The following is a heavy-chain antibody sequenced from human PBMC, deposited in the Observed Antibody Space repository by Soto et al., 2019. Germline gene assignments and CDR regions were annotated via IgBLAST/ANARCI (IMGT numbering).Heavy chain of an antibody. CDR2: IHQSGDT. J-gene: IGHJ4*02. D-gene: IGHD3-16*01. CDR1: GDSVSNGNW. CDR3: ATRTSVFGIVTFY. V-gene: IGHV4-4*02. Sequence: QVQLKESGPGLVTPWGTLSLTCAVSGDSVSNGNWWCWVRQPPGRGLEWVGEIHQSGDTNYNPSLKIRVTVSADRSNNQYSLRLNSVTAADTAMYYCATRTSVFGIVTFYWXXGILVTVSS.